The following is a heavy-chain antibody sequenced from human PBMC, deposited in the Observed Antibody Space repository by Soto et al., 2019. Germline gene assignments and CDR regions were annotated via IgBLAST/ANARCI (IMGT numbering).Heavy chain of an antibody. D-gene: IGHD3-16*01. V-gene: IGHV3-7*03. CDR1: GFSFSNYW. CDR3: ARDDTLGLDC. CDR2: INRDGGER. Sequence: PGGSLRRSCAASGFSFSNYWMAWVRQAPGKGLEWVANINRDGGERYHADSVRGRFTIFRDISENSLYLQMNRLRAEDTAVDYCARDDTLGLDCWGRGTLGTVSS. J-gene: IGHJ4*02.